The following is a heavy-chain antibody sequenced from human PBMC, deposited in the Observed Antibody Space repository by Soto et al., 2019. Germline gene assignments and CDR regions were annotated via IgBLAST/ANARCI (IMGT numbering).Heavy chain of an antibody. V-gene: IGHV1-24*01. D-gene: IGHD3-3*01. CDR2: FDPEDGET. Sequence: GALVKGSCKVSGYTLTELSMHWVRQAPGKGLDWMGGFDPEDGETIYAQKFQGRVTMTEDTSTDTAYMELSSLKSEDTAVYYCATQRTISNASGAFDIWRQGTMVPVSS. J-gene: IGHJ3*02. CDR1: GYTLTELS. CDR3: ATQRTISNASGAFDI.